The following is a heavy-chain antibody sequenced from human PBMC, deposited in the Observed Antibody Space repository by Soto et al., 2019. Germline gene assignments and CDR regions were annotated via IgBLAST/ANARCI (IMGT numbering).Heavy chain of an antibody. J-gene: IGHJ6*02. CDR2: IYSGGST. V-gene: IGHV3-53*01. Sequence: GGSLRLSCAASWFTVSSNYMSWVRQAPGKGLEWVSVIYSGGSTYYADSVKGRFTISRDNSKNTLYLQMNSLRAEDTAVYYCARGWEGGYSYEPYYYYGMDVWGQGTTVTVSS. CDR1: WFTVSSNY. CDR3: ARGWEGGYSYEPYYYYGMDV. D-gene: IGHD5-18*01.